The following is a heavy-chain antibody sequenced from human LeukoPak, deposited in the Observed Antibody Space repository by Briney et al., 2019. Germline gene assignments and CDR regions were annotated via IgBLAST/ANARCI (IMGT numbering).Heavy chain of an antibody. CDR3: ARGKRAFDI. V-gene: IGHV3-30*04. CDR2: ISYDGSNK. J-gene: IGHJ3*02. CDR1: GFTFSSYA. D-gene: IGHD1-1*01. Sequence: PGRSLRLSCAASGFTFSSYAMHWVRQAPGKGLEWVAVISYDGSNKYYAESVKGRFTISRDNSKNTLYLQMNSLRAEDTAVYYCARGKRAFDIWGQGTMVTVSS.